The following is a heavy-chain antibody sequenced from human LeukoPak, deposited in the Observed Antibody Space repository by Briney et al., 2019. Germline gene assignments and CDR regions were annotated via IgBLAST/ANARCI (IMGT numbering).Heavy chain of an antibody. CDR2: INPSGGST. J-gene: IGHJ5*02. CDR1: GYTFTSYY. D-gene: IGHD2-15*01. V-gene: IGHV1-46*01. CDR3: ARGVRQDKWSTPQGWFDP. Sequence: ASVKVSCKASGYTFTSYYMHWVRQAPGQGLEWMGIINPSGGSTSYAQKFQGRVTMTRDMSTSTVYMELSSLRSEDTAVYYCARGVRQDKWSTPQGWFDPWGQGTLVTVSS.